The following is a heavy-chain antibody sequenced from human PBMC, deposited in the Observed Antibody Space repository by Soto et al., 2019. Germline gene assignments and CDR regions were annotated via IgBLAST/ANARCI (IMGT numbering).Heavy chain of an antibody. CDR3: ARGHLAVVPVASWYFYMDV. J-gene: IGHJ6*03. CDR1: GYTFTNYA. V-gene: IGHV1-3*01. CDR2: INAGNGNT. D-gene: IGHD2-2*01. Sequence: GASVKVSCKASGYTFTNYAVHWVRQAPGQRLEWMGWINAGNGNTRYSQKFQGRVTITRDTSARTAYMELSSLRSEDTAVYYFARGHLAVVPVASWYFYMDVWGKGTTVTVSS.